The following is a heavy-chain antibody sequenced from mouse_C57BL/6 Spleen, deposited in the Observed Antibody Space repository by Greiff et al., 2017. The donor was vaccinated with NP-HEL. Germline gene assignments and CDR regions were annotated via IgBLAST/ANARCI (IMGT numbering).Heavy chain of an antibody. CDR1: GFSLTSYG. D-gene: IGHD2-1*01. CDR3: AGYGNYVGWFAY. Sequence: VKLMESGPGLVQPSPSLSITCTVSGFSLTSYGVHWVRQSPGKGLEWLGVIWSGGSTDYNAAFISRLSISKDNSKSQVFFKMNSLQADDTAIYYCAGYGNYVGWFAYWGQGTLVTVSA. CDR2: IWSGGST. V-gene: IGHV2-2*01. J-gene: IGHJ3*01.